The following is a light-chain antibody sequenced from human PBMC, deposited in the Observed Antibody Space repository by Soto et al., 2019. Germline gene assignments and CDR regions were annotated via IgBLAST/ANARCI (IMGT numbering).Light chain of an antibody. Sequence: QSVLTQPASVSGSPGQSITISCTRTSSDVGGYNYVSWYQQHPGKAPKLMIYDVSNRPSGVSNRFSGSKSGNTASLTISGLQAEDEADYYCSSYTRSSTWVFGGGTKVTV. J-gene: IGLJ3*02. CDR3: SSYTRSSTWV. V-gene: IGLV2-14*01. CDR1: SSDVGGYNY. CDR2: DVS.